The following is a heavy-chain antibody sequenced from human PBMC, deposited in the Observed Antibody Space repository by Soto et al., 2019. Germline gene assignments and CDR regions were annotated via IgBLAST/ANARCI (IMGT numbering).Heavy chain of an antibody. D-gene: IGHD1-1*01. Sequence: GSLRLSCAASGLTLSTSSMNWVRQAPGKGLEWISYIRRHTSVTAYADSVKGRFTISRDNSKNTLYLQMNSLRAEDTAVYYCVTKIAGNRPFDYWGLGTLVTVSS. J-gene: IGHJ4*02. V-gene: IGHV3-21*05. CDR3: VTKIAGNRPFDY. CDR2: IRRHTSVT. CDR1: GLTLSTSS.